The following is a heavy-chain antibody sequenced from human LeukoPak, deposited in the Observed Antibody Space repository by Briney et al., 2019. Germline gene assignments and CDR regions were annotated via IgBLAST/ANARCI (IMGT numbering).Heavy chain of an antibody. CDR2: ISTYNGDT. CDR1: GYAFTRYA. CDR3: ARDPSNSSGRYIFFDF. D-gene: IGHD6-13*01. Sequence: ASVKASCKGSGYAFTRYAITWVRQAPGQGLEWMGWISTYNGDTKYAQNLQGRVTMTRDTSTNTAYMELRSLRSDDTAVYYCARDPSNSSGRYIFFDFWGQGTPVAVSS. J-gene: IGHJ4*02. V-gene: IGHV1-18*01.